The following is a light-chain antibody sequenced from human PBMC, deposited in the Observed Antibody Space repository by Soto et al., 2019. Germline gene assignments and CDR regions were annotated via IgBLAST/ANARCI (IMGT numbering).Light chain of an antibody. CDR3: SSYTSSSTRV. Sequence: QSALTQPASVSGSPGQSITISCTGTSSDVGGYNYVSWDQQHPGKAPQLRIYEVSNRPSGVSNHFSGSKSGNTASLTISGLQAEDEADYYCSSYTSSSTRVFGTGTKLTVL. V-gene: IGLV2-14*01. CDR1: SSDVGGYNY. CDR2: EVS. J-gene: IGLJ1*01.